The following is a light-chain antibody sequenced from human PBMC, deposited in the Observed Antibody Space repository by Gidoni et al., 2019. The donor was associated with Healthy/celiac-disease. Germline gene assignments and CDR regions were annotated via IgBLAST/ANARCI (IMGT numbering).Light chain of an antibody. CDR1: SSDVGSYNL. V-gene: IGLV2-23*02. J-gene: IGLJ2*01. CDR3: CSYAGSSTYVV. Sequence: QSALPQPASVSGSPGQSITISCTGTSSDVGSYNLVSWYQQHPGKAPKLLIYEFSKRPSGVSNRVSCSKSGNTASLTISGLQAEDEADYYCCSYAGSSTYVVFGGGTKLTVL. CDR2: EFS.